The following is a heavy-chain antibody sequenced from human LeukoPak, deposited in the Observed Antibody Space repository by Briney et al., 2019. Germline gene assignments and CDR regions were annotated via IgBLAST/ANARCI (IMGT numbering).Heavy chain of an antibody. CDR1: GFTFSSFA. D-gene: IGHD2-2*01. CDR2: ISGSGSSP. Sequence: GGSLRLSCAASGFTFSSFAMSWVRQAPGKGLEWVSAISGSGSSPYYADSVKGRFTISRDNSKSTLYLQMKSLRAGDTAVYYCAKDSGPWGYCTTTSCYFAYWGQGALVTVSS. J-gene: IGHJ4*02. V-gene: IGHV3-23*01. CDR3: AKDSGPWGYCTTTSCYFAY.